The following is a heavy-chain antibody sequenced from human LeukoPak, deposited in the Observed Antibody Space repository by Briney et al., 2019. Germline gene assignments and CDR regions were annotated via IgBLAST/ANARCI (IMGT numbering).Heavy chain of an antibody. CDR2: FDPEDGET. V-gene: IGHV1-24*01. CDR1: GYTLTELS. CDR3: ATVMISGWSTYYFDY. D-gene: IGHD6-19*01. J-gene: IGHJ4*02. Sequence: ASVKVSCKVSGYTLTELSMHWVRQAPGKGLEWMGGFDPEDGETIYAQKFQGRVTMTEDTSTDTAYMGLSSLRSEDTAVYYCATVMISGWSTYYFDYWGQGTLVTVSS.